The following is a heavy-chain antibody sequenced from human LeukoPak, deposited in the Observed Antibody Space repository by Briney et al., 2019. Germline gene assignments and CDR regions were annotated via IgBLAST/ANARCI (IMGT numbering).Heavy chain of an antibody. J-gene: IGHJ5*02. CDR1: GGSISSHY. CDR2: INHSGST. V-gene: IGHV4-34*01. D-gene: IGHD2-2*02. CDR3: AKRKSGVVVVPAAILVANWFDP. Sequence: SETLSLTCTVSGGSISSHYWSWIRQPPGKGLEWIGEINHSGSTNYNPSLKSRVTISVDTSKNQFSLKLSSVTAADTAVYYCAKRKSGVVVVPAAILVANWFDPWGQGTLVTVSS.